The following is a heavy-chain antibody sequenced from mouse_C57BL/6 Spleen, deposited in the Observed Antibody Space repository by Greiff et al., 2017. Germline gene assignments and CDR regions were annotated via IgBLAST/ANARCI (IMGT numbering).Heavy chain of an antibody. CDR1: GYTFTSYW. CDR2: IYPSDSET. Sequence: QVQLQQPGAELVRPGSSVKLSCKASGYTFTSYWMHWVKQRPIQGLEWIGNIYPSDSETHYNQKFKDKATLNVDKSSSTASRQLSSLTSEDSAVYYCARWADYYGSTHWYFDVWGTGTTVTVSS. J-gene: IGHJ1*03. D-gene: IGHD1-1*01. CDR3: ARWADYYGSTHWYFDV. V-gene: IGHV1-52*01.